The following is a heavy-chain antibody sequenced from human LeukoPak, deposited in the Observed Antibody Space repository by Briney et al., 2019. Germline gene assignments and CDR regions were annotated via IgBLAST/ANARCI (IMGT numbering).Heavy chain of an antibody. Sequence: SETLSLTCTVSGASISSYYWSWIRQPPGRGLEWIGYIYYSGSTNYNPSLKSRVTISVDTSKNQFSLKLSSVTAADTAVYYCARGKGSGWYIDAFDIWGQGTMVTVSS. D-gene: IGHD6-19*01. J-gene: IGHJ3*02. CDR3: ARGKGSGWYIDAFDI. CDR2: IYYSGST. V-gene: IGHV4-59*01. CDR1: GASISSYY.